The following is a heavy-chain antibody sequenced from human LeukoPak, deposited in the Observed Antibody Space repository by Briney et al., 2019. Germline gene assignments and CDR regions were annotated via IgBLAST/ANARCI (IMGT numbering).Heavy chain of an antibody. CDR2: INHSEST. V-gene: IGHV4-34*01. CDR3: ARRDYDILTGYLEFDY. J-gene: IGHJ4*02. CDR1: GGSFSGYY. Sequence: PSETLSLTCAVYGGSFSGYYWSWIRQPPGKGLEWIGEINHSESTNYNPSLKSRVTISVDTSKNQFSLKLGSVTAADTAVYYCARRDYDILTGYLEFDYWGQGTLVTVSS. D-gene: IGHD3-9*01.